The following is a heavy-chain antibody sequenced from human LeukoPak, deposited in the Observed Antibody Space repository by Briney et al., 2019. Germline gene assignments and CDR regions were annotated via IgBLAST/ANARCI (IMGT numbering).Heavy chain of an antibody. V-gene: IGHV3-66*01. J-gene: IGHJ4*02. D-gene: IGHD3-22*01. Sequence: GGSLRLSCAASGFTVSSNYMSWVRQAPGKGLEWVSVIYSGGSTYYAGSVKGRFTISRDNSKNTLYLQMNSLRAEDTAVYYCARAEYYDSSGYYDYWGQGTLVTVSS. CDR3: ARAEYYDSSGYYDY. CDR1: GFTVSSNY. CDR2: IYSGGST.